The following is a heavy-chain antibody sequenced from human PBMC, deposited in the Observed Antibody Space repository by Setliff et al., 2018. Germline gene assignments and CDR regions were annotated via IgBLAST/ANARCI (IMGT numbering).Heavy chain of an antibody. J-gene: IGHJ4*02. D-gene: IGHD4-4*01. Sequence: LRLSCAASGFTFSIYSMNWLRQAPGKGLEWVSYISSGSISTTHYADSVRGRFTVSRDNAKNTLYLEMNNLRAEDSAVYYCARRGTTAFDFWGLGTLVTVSS. V-gene: IGHV3-48*01. CDR3: ARRGTTAFDF. CDR2: ISSGSISTT. CDR1: GFTFSIYS.